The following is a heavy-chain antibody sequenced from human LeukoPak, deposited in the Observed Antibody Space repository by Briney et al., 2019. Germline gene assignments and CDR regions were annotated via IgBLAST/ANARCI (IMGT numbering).Heavy chain of an antibody. Sequence: ASVKVSCKVSGYTLTELSMHWVRQAPGKGLEWMGGFDPEDGETIYAQKFQGRVTMTEDTSTGTAYMELSSLRSEDTAVYYCATVDYDSSGYSRSYYFDYWGQGTLVTVSS. CDR2: FDPEDGET. D-gene: IGHD3-22*01. J-gene: IGHJ4*02. V-gene: IGHV1-24*01. CDR3: ATVDYDSSGYSRSYYFDY. CDR1: GYTLTELS.